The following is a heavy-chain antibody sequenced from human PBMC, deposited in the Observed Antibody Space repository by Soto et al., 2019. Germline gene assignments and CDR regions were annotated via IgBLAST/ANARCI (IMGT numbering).Heavy chain of an antibody. V-gene: IGHV3-30*18. CDR3: GKEQDIVVVPVATAPPDP. J-gene: IGHJ5*02. Sequence: GGSLRLSCAASGFPFSSYGMHLVRQAPGKGLEWVAFISYDGSNKYYADSVKGRFTISRDNSKNTLYLQMNSLRAEDTAVYYCGKEQDIVVVPVATAPPDPWGQGTLVTVSS. CDR1: GFPFSSYG. D-gene: IGHD2-2*01. CDR2: ISYDGSNK.